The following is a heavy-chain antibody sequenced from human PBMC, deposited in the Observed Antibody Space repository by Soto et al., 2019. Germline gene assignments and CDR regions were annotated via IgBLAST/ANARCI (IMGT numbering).Heavy chain of an antibody. CDR1: GFTFADYA. CDR2: TRSEAYSGTA. D-gene: IGHD6-13*01. Sequence: GGSLRLSCTGSGFTFADYAVSWVRQAPGKGLEWVGFTRSEAYSGTAEYAASVRGRFSISRDDFKSIAYLQMNSLKTEDTAVYYCSRNLQQVASPGDFWGQGNLVTVSS. V-gene: IGHV3-49*04. J-gene: IGHJ4*02. CDR3: SRNLQQVASPGDF.